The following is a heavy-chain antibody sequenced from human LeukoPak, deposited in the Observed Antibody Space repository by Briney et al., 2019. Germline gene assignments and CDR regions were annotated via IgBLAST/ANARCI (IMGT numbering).Heavy chain of an antibody. Sequence: ASLKVSCKVSGYTLTDFSMHWVRQAPGKGLEWMGGFNREDDKPIYAPHFQGRVTVTEDTSTDTAYMELSSLSSEDTAVYYCATLDSYYDNSGRPLVPDWGQGTLVTVSS. CDR3: ATLDSYYDNSGRPLVPD. J-gene: IGHJ4*02. CDR2: FNREDDKP. D-gene: IGHD3-22*01. V-gene: IGHV1-24*01. CDR1: GYTLTDFS.